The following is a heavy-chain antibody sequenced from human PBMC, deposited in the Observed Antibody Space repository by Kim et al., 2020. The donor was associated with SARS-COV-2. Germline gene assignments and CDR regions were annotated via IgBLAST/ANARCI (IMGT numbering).Heavy chain of an antibody. CDR2: IYYSGST. J-gene: IGHJ3*02. CDR1: GGSISSYY. Sequence: SETLSLTCTVSGGSISSYYWSWIRQPPGKGLEWIGYIYYSGSTNYNPSLKSRVTISVDTSKNQFSLKLSSVTAADTAVYYCASALYDSSGYYYDLSDAFDIWGQGTMVTVSS. CDR3: ASALYDSSGYYYDLSDAFDI. D-gene: IGHD3-22*01. V-gene: IGHV4-59*01.